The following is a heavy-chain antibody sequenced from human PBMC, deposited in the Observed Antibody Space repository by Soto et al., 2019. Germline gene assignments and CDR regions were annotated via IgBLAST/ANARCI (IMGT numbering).Heavy chain of an antibody. Sequence: GGSLRLSCAASGFSFGSYALSWVRQAPGKGLEWVSTISGSDGKTFYADSVKGRFSISRDTSQSTLYLQMNSLRGDETAMYYCARWSDLVYWGQGTGVS. V-gene: IGHV3-23*01. J-gene: IGHJ1*01. CDR3: ARWSDLVY. CDR2: ISGSDGKT. D-gene: IGHD3-3*01. CDR1: GFSFGSYA.